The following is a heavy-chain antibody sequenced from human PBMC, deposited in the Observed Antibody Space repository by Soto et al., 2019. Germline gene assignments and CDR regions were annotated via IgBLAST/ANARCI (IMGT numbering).Heavy chain of an antibody. Sequence: ASVQVSCKASGGAFSSYAISWVRQAPGQGLEWMGGIIPIFGTANYAQKFQGRVTITADESTSTAYMELSSLRSEDTAVYYCAREWGVATIYYWGQGTLVTVSS. CDR1: GGAFSSYA. V-gene: IGHV1-69*13. J-gene: IGHJ4*02. CDR3: AREWGVATIYY. D-gene: IGHD5-12*01. CDR2: IIPIFGTA.